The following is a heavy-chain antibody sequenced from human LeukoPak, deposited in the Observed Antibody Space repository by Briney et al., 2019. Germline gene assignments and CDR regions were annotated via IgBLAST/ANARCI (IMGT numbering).Heavy chain of an antibody. CDR1: GGTFSSYA. J-gene: IGHJ5*02. CDR3: ARDYAMGPAAISWFDP. V-gene: IGHV1-69*05. D-gene: IGHD2-2*02. CDR2: IIPIFGTA. Sequence: EASVKVSCKASGGTFSSYAISWVRQAPGQGLEWMGGIIPIFGTANYAQKFQGRVTITTDESTSTAYMELSSLRSEDTAVYYCARDYAMGPAAISWFDPWGQGTLVTVSS.